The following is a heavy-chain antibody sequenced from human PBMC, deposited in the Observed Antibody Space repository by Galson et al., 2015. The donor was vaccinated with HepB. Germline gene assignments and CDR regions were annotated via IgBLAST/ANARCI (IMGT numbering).Heavy chain of an antibody. CDR2: IKQDGSEK. J-gene: IGHJ6*02. V-gene: IGHV3-7*03. D-gene: IGHD2-2*01. CDR3: ARAIVVVPAAMRSYYYYGMDV. Sequence: SLRLSCAASGFTFSSYWMSWVRQAPGKGLEWVANIKQDGSEKYYVDSVKGRFTISRDNARNSLYLQMNSLRAEDTAVYYCARAIVVVPAAMRSYYYYGMDVWGQGTTVTVSS. CDR1: GFTFSSYW.